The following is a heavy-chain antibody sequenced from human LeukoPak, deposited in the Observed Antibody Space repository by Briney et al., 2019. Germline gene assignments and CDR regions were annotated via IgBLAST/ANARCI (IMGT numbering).Heavy chain of an antibody. Sequence: GGSLRLSCAASGFTFSSYWMNWVRQAPGRGLGWVANIKPDGSDKFYVDSVKGRFAISRDNARNSLYLQMNSLRAEDTAVYYCARENFEYWAQGTLVTVSP. CDR2: IKPDGSDK. J-gene: IGHJ4*02. CDR1: GFTFSSYW. V-gene: IGHV3-7*04. CDR3: ARENFEY.